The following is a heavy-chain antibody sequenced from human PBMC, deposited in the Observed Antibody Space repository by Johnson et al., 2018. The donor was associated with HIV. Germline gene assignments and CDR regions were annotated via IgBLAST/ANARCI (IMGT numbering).Heavy chain of an antibody. CDR1: GFTFSSYA. CDR2: ISYDVSNT. CDR3: GRDTGGGEPYDI. Sequence: QVQLVESGGGLVQPGRSLRLSCAASGFTFSSYAMHWVRQAPGKGLEWVAVISYDVSNTYYADSVKGLFTISRDNSKNTLYLQMNSLSAEDTAVCYCGRDTGGGEPYDIWGQGTMVTVSS. V-gene: IGHV3-30*04. J-gene: IGHJ3*02. D-gene: IGHD2-21*01.